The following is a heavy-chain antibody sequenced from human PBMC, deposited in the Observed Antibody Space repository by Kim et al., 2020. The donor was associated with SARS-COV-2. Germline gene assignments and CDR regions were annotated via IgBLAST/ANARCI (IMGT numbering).Heavy chain of an antibody. CDR2: ISYDGSNK. Sequence: GGSLRLSCAASGFIFSSYAMHWVRQAPGKGLEWVAVISYDGSNKYYADSVKGRFTISRDNSKNTLYLQMNSLRAEDTAAYYCAKDILGLAAVGIYYWGQ. J-gene: IGHJ4*02. D-gene: IGHD6-13*01. V-gene: IGHV3-30*04. CDR1: GFIFSSYA. CDR3: AKDILGLAAVGIYY.